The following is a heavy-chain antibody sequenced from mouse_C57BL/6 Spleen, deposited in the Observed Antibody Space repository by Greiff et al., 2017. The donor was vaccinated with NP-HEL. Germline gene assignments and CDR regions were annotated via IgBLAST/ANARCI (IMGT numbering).Heavy chain of an antibody. CDR2: INPNNGGT. Sequence: VQLKQSGPELVKPGASVKISCKASGYTFTDYYMNWVKQSHGKSLEWIGDINPNNGGTSYNQKFKGKATLTVDKSSSTAYMELRSLTSEDSAVYYCARSGSYFDYWGQGTTLTVSS. D-gene: IGHD4-1*01. CDR3: ARSGSYFDY. V-gene: IGHV1-26*01. J-gene: IGHJ2*01. CDR1: GYTFTDYY.